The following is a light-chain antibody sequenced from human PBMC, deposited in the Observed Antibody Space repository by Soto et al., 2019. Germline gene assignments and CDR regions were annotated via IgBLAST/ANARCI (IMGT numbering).Light chain of an antibody. Sequence: DIQMTQSPSTLSASVGDRVTITCRASQSISSWLAWYQQKPGKAPKLLIYKASSLESGVPSRFSGSRSGTEFTLTISSLQPDYFATYYYQQYYSDSPLTFGGGTKVEIK. CDR1: QSISSW. V-gene: IGKV1-5*03. J-gene: IGKJ4*01. CDR3: QQYYSDSPLT. CDR2: KAS.